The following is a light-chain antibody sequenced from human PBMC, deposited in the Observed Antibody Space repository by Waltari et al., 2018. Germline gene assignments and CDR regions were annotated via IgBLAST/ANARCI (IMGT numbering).Light chain of an antibody. CDR1: QNVASN. V-gene: IGKV3-15*01. CDR2: GAS. Sequence: EIVMTQSPATLSVSPGEGATLSCRASQNVASNLAWYQQKSGQAPRLLIYGASTRATGIPARFSGSGSGTEFALTISSLQSEDSAVYYCQHYNNLPRTFGGGTKVEI. J-gene: IGKJ4*01. CDR3: QHYNNLPRT.